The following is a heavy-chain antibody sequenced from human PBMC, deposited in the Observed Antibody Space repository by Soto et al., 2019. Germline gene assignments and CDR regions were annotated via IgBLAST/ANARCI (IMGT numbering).Heavy chain of an antibody. V-gene: IGHV3-48*01. D-gene: IGHD6-19*01. CDR1: GFTFSSYS. CDR2: ISSSSSTI. J-gene: IGHJ4*02. Sequence: GGSLRLSCAASGFTFSSYSMNWVRQAPGKGLEWVSYISSSSSTIYYADSVKGRFTISRDNAKNSLYLQMNSLRAEDTAVHYCARDDREYSSGWSSYDYWGQGTLVTVSS. CDR3: ARDDREYSSGWSSYDY.